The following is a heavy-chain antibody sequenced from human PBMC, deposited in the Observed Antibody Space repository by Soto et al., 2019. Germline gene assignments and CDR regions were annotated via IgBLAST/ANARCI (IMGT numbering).Heavy chain of an antibody. V-gene: IGHV1-69*01. CDR2: IIPIFGTA. CDR1: GGTFSSYA. CDR3: AREGGYSYVLATSYFDY. D-gene: IGHD5-18*01. J-gene: IGHJ4*02. Sequence: QVQLVQSGAEVKKPGSSVKVSCKASGGTFSSYAISWVRQALGQGLEWMGGIIPIFGTANYAQKFQGRVTITADESTSTAYMELSSLRSEDTAVYYCAREGGYSYVLATSYFDYWGQGTLVTVSS.